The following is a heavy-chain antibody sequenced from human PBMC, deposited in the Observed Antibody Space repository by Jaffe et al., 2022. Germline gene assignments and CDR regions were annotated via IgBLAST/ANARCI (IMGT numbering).Heavy chain of an antibody. D-gene: IGHD3-16*02. V-gene: IGHV3-48*03. CDR2: ISSSGSTI. J-gene: IGHJ4*02. CDR1: GFTFSSYE. Sequence: EVQLVESGGGLVQPGGSLRLSCAASGFTFSSYEMNWVRQAPGKGLEWVSYISSSGSTIYYADSVKGRFTISRDNAKNSLYLQMNSLRAEDTAVYYCASYPEAYYVWGSYRQPSDYWGQGTLVTVSS. CDR3: ASYPEAYYVWGSYRQPSDY.